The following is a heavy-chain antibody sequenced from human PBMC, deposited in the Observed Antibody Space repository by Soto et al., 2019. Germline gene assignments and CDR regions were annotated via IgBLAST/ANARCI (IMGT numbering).Heavy chain of an antibody. CDR3: AKDRVGGTFYTPLGF. V-gene: IGHV3-23*01. CDR1: GFTLADYA. CDR2: VSASGHSA. D-gene: IGHD1-7*01. Sequence: EVQLLESGGGLIHPGGSLRLSCTSSGFTLADYAVSWVRQAPGKGLEWVSTVSASGHSAYTADSVRGRLTISRDNSKNTLSLHLNTLKPEDTAVYHCAKDRVGGTFYTPLGFWGQGTLVTVSS. J-gene: IGHJ4*02.